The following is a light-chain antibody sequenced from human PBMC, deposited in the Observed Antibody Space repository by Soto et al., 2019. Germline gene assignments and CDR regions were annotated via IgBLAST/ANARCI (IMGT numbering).Light chain of an antibody. CDR1: SSDVGGYLY. CDR2: EAS. CDR3: SSYAGSNTYV. J-gene: IGLJ1*01. Sequence: QSALAQPPSASGSPGQSVTISCTGTSSDVGGYLYVSWYQHHPGKAPKLMIYEASKRPSGVPDRFSGSKSGNTASLTVSGLQAEDAAYYYCSSYAGSNTYVFGTGTKVTVL. V-gene: IGLV2-8*01.